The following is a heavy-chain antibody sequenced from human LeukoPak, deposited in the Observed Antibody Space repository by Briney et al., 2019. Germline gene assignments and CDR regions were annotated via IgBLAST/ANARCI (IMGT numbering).Heavy chain of an antibody. CDR1: GFTFSDYY. Sequence: PGGSLRLSCAASGFTFSDYYMSWIRQAPGKGLEWVSYISSSGSTIYYADSVKGRFTISRDNAKNSLYLQMNSLRAEDTAVYYCARGRSLMLLWFGEPGPPMDVWGKGTTVTISS. D-gene: IGHD3-10*01. CDR2: ISSSGSTI. J-gene: IGHJ6*03. V-gene: IGHV3-11*01. CDR3: ARGRSLMLLWFGEPGPPMDV.